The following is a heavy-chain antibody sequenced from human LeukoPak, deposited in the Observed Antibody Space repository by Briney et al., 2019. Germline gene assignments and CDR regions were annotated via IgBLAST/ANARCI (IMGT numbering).Heavy chain of an antibody. CDR2: ISYDGSNK. Sequence: GGSLRLSCAASGFTFSSYAMHWVRQAPGKGLEWVAVISYDGSNKYYADSVKGRFTISRDNSKNTLYLQMNSLRAEDTAVYYCARAAPGYFDYWGQGTLVTVSS. CDR3: ARAAPGYFDY. J-gene: IGHJ4*02. V-gene: IGHV3-30*04. CDR1: GFTFSSYA.